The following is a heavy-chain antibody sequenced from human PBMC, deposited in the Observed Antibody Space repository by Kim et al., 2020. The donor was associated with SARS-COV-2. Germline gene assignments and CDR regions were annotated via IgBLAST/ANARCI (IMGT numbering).Heavy chain of an antibody. CDR3: ARVVGSQSYYYYGMDV. V-gene: IGHV3-21*01. J-gene: IGHJ6*02. CDR2: ISSSSSYI. CDR1: GFTFSSYS. D-gene: IGHD1-26*01. Sequence: GGSLRLSCAASGFTFSSYSMNWVRQAPGKGLEWVSSISSSSSYIYYADSVKGRFTISRDNAKNSLYLQMNSLRAEDTAVYYCARVVGSQSYYYYGMDVWGQGTTVTVSS.